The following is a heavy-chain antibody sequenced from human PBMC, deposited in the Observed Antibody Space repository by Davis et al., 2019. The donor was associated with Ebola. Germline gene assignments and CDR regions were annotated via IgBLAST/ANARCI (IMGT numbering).Heavy chain of an antibody. D-gene: IGHD5-18*01. V-gene: IGHV3-33*01. CDR1: RFTFSSYG. Sequence: SLNTSCAASRFTFSSYGMHWVRQAPGKGLEWAAAIWYDGSNKYYADSVKGRFTISRDNSKNTLYLEMNSLRAEDTAVYYRARLPYSYGHVNGDLRADSDYWGQGTLVTVSS. CDR2: IWYDGSNK. CDR3: ARLPYSYGHVNGDLRADSDY. J-gene: IGHJ4*02.